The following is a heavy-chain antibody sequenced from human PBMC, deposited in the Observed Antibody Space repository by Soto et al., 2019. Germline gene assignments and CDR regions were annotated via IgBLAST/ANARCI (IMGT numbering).Heavy chain of an antibody. CDR1: GGSISSGGYY. CDR2: IYYSGST. V-gene: IGHV4-31*03. CDR3: ARVRGPGGSYYFDY. Sequence: QVQLQESGPGLVKPSQTLSLTCTVSGGSISSGGYYWSWIRQHPGKGLEWIGYIYYSGSTYYNPSLKSRVTVSVDTSKNQCSLKLSSVTAADTAVYYWARVRGPGGSYYFDYWGQGTLVTVSS. J-gene: IGHJ4*02. D-gene: IGHD3-16*01.